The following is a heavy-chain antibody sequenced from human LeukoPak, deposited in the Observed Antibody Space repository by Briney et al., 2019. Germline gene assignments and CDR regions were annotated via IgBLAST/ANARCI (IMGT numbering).Heavy chain of an antibody. Sequence: GRSLRLSCAASGFTFSSYAMHWVRQAPGKGLEWVVVISYDGSNKYYADSVKGRVTISRDNSKNTLYLQMNSLRAEDTAVYYCARDLYGDYGGYFDYWGQGTLVSVSP. V-gene: IGHV3-30*04. CDR3: ARDLYGDYGGYFDY. D-gene: IGHD4-17*01. CDR1: GFTFSSYA. J-gene: IGHJ4*03. CDR2: ISYDGSNK.